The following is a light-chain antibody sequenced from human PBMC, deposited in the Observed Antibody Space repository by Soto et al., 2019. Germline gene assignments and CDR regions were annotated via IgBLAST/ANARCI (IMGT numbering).Light chain of an antibody. CDR2: AAT. Sequence: DIHMTQSPSSLSASVGDRVTITCRASHPININLVWFQQKPGKAPNSLIYAATNLQSGVPSRFSGSGGGTDFSLTISSLQPEDVATYYCQQYQRYPPSFGGGTKVAIK. V-gene: IGKV1-16*01. J-gene: IGKJ4*01. CDR1: HPININ. CDR3: QQYQRYPPS.